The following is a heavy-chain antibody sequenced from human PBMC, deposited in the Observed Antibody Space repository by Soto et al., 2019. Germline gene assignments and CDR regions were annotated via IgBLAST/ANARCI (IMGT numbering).Heavy chain of an antibody. CDR2: ISYDGSNK. D-gene: IGHD2-21*02. CDR1: GFTFSSYA. V-gene: IGHV3-30-3*01. Sequence: PXXSLRLSFAASGFTFSSYAMHWVLQAPGKGLEWVAVISYDGSNKYYADSVKGRFTISRDNSKNTLYLQMNSLRAEDTAVYYCASEVVTATIDYWGQGTLVTVSS. CDR3: ASEVVTATIDY. J-gene: IGHJ4*02.